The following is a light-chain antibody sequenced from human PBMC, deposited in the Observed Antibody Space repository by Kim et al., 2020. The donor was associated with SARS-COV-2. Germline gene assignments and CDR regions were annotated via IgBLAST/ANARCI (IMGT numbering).Light chain of an antibody. J-gene: IGKJ2*01. Sequence: SPGERATLACRASQSISSRYLAWYQQKPGQAPRLLIYEASSRATGIPDRFSGSGSGTDFTLTISRLEPEDFAVYYCQQYGSSPRFTFGQGTKLEI. CDR1: QSISSRY. V-gene: IGKV3-20*01. CDR2: EAS. CDR3: QQYGSSPRFT.